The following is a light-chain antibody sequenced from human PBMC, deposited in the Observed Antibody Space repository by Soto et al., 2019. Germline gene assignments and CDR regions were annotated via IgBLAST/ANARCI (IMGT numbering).Light chain of an antibody. Sequence: QCVLTQPPSVSAAPGQKVTIYCSGTTSNVANNFVSWYQQFPGKAPKLLIYDDIRRPSGIPDRFSASKSGTSATLGITGLQTGDEADYYCGSWDSSLTANVFGTGTKVTVL. V-gene: IGLV1-51*01. CDR2: DDI. CDR3: GSWDSSLTANV. CDR1: TSNVANNF. J-gene: IGLJ1*01.